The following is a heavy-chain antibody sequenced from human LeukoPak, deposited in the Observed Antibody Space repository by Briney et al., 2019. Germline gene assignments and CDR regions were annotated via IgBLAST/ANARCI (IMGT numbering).Heavy chain of an antibody. Sequence: ASVKVSCKASGYTFTSYYMHWVRQAPGQGLEWMGIINPSGGSTSYAQKFQGRVTMTRDTSTSTVYMELSSLRSEDTAVYYCARDDRLTDIVVVPAPTSLDYWGQGTPVTVSS. CDR3: ARDDRLTDIVVVPAPTSLDY. D-gene: IGHD2-2*01. J-gene: IGHJ4*02. V-gene: IGHV1-46*03. CDR1: GYTFTSYY. CDR2: INPSGGST.